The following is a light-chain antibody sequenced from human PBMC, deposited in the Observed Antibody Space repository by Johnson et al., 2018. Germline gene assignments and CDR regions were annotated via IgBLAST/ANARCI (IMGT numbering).Light chain of an antibody. V-gene: IGLV1-51*02. Sequence: QSVLTQPPSVSAAPGQKVTISCSGSSSNIGNNYVSWYQQLPGTAPKLLIYENNKRPSGIPDRFSGSKSGTSATLGITGLQTGDDDDYYCGTWDSSLRAGNVFGTGTKVTVL. CDR3: GTWDSSLRAGNV. CDR1: SSNIGNNY. J-gene: IGLJ1*01. CDR2: ENN.